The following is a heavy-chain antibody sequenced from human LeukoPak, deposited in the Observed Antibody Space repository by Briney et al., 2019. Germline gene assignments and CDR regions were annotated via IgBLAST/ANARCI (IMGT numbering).Heavy chain of an antibody. CDR1: GFTFTSSA. Sequence: GASVKVSCKASGFTFTSSAMQWVRQARGQRLEWIGWIVVCSGNTNYAQKFQERVTITRDMSTSTAYMELSSLRSEDTAVYYCAAGLNHYDSSGYYYYYYYYMDVWGKGTTVTVSS. J-gene: IGHJ6*03. CDR2: IVVCSGNT. D-gene: IGHD3-22*01. CDR3: AAGLNHYDSSGYYYYYYYYMDV. V-gene: IGHV1-58*02.